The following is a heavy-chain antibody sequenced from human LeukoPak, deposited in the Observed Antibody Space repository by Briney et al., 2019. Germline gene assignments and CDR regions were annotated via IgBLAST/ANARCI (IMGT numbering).Heavy chain of an antibody. Sequence: SQTLSLTCAVSGGSISSGGYSWSWIRQPPGKGLEWIGYIYHSGSTYYNPSLKSRVTISVDRSKNQFSLKLSSVTAADTAVYYCARGGYSYGPGAFDIWGQGTMVTVSS. CDR1: GGSISSGGYS. D-gene: IGHD5-18*01. V-gene: IGHV4-30-2*01. CDR3: ARGGYSYGPGAFDI. CDR2: IYHSGST. J-gene: IGHJ3*02.